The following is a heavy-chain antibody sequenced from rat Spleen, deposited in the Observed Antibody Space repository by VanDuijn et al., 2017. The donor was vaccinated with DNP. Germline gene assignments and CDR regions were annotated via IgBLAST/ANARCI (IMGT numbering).Heavy chain of an antibody. J-gene: IGHJ1*01. CDR3: ARGNDDYYPNWYFDF. CDR2: IDYSGNT. Sequence: EVQLQESGPGLVKPSQSLSLTCSVTGYSITSNYWGWIRKLPGDKMEWTGYIDYSGNTGYNPSLKSRISITRDTSNNQFFLQLKSVTTEDTATYYCARGNDDYYPNWYFDFWGPGTMVTVSS. D-gene: IGHD1-12*03. V-gene: IGHV3-1*01. CDR1: GYSITSNY.